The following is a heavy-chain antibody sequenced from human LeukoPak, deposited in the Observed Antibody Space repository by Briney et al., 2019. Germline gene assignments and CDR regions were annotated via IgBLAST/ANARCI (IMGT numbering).Heavy chain of an antibody. V-gene: IGHV3-23*01. CDR2: TSDSGGST. CDR3: SKVSESNYDFLTGYYTPYYFDY. J-gene: IGHJ4*01. Sequence: GGSLRLSCTASGFTCCYYAMSWLPHAQGKGLKGGTGTSDSGGSTYYADSVKGRFTISKDNSKNMLYLQMNSLRAEDTAVYYCSKVSESNYDFLTGYYTPYYFDYWGHGTLVTVSS. D-gene: IGHD3-9*01. CDR1: GFTCCYYA.